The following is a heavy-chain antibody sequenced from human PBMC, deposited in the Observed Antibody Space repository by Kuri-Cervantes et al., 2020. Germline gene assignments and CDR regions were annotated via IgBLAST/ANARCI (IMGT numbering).Heavy chain of an antibody. CDR1: GFTFSSYG. CDR3: ARIEYYSYGMDV. V-gene: IGHV3-30*03. Sequence: GESLKISWAASGFTFSSYGMHWVRQAPGKGLEWVAVISYDGSNKYYADSVKGRFTISRDNSKNTLYLQMNSLRAEDTAVYYCARIEYYSYGMDVWGQGTTVTVSS. CDR2: ISYDGSNK. J-gene: IGHJ6*02.